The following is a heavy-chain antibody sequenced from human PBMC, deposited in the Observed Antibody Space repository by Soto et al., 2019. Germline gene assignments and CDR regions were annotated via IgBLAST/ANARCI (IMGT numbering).Heavy chain of an antibody. V-gene: IGHV4-59*01. Sequence: SETLSLTCTVSGGSISSYYWSWIRQPPGKGLEWIGYIYYSGSTNYNPSLKSRVTISVDTSKNQFSLKLSSVTAADTAVYYCAREDPRDGFFDYWGQGTLVTVSS. CDR2: IYYSGST. J-gene: IGHJ4*02. CDR1: GGSISSYY. D-gene: IGHD3-10*01. CDR3: AREDPRDGFFDY.